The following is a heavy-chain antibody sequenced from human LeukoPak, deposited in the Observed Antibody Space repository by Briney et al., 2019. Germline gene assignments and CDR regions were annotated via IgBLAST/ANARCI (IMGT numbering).Heavy chain of an antibody. CDR2: ISGSGGRT. CDR3: ATHVYYFDSSGSTPYFFDY. CDR1: GFTFSNDA. J-gene: IGHJ4*02. Sequence: PGGSLRLSCAASGFTFSNDAMSWVRQAPGKGLEWVSAISGSGGRTYFADSMNGRFTISRDNSKNTLYLQMNSLRAEDTAIYYRATHVYYFDSSGSTPYFFDYWGQGTLVTVSS. D-gene: IGHD3-22*01. V-gene: IGHV3-23*01.